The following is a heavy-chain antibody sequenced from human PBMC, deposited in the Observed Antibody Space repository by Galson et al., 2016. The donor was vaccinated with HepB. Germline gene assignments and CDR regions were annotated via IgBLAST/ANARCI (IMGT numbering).Heavy chain of an antibody. V-gene: IGHV3-53*03. CDR3: ATANNLYRYYGTDY. D-gene: IGHD1/OR15-1a*01. CDR1: GFTVSSNY. J-gene: IGHJ6*02. CDR2: ISSGGTT. Sequence: SLRLSCAASGFTVSSNYMNWVRQTPGKGLEWVSFISSGGTTYYAGYVKGRVTISRDKYKNTLFLQMNSLRSEDTAVYYCATANNLYRYYGTDYWGQGTTVIVSS.